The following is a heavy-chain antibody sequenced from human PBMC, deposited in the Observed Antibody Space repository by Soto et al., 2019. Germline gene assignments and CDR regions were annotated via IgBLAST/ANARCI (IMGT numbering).Heavy chain of an antibody. CDR2: VHYSGSI. CDR1: GGSISYEYYH. V-gene: IGHV4-30-4*08. J-gene: IGHJ6*02. D-gene: IGHD3-16*01. CDR3: VREDDGGAREYYGLDV. Sequence: QVQLQQSGPGLVKPSQTLSLTCTVSGGSISYEYYHWTWIRQSPGKGLEWIGYVHYSGSIMYNPSFQSPVTISVDTSKNNFSLRLSSVTAADTAVYFWVREDDGGAREYYGLDVWGQGTTVTVSS.